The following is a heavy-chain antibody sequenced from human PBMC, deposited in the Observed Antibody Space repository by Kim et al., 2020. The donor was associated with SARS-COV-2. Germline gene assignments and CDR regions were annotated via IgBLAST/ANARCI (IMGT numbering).Heavy chain of an antibody. V-gene: IGHV3-64D*09. CDR1: GFTFSSYA. Sequence: GGSLRLSCSASGFTFSSYAMHWVRQAPGKGLEYVSAISSNGGSTYYADSVKGRFTISRDNSKNTLYLQMSSLRAEDTAVYYCVKDFFTGIAARSYGMDVWGQGTTVTVSS. J-gene: IGHJ6*02. CDR3: VKDFFTGIAARSYGMDV. D-gene: IGHD6-6*01. CDR2: ISSNGGST.